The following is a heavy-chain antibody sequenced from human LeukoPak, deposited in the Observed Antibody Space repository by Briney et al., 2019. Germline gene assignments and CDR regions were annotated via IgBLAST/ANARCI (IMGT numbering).Heavy chain of an antibody. D-gene: IGHD2-2*01. J-gene: IGHJ4*02. V-gene: IGHV4-59*01. Sequence: SETLSLTCTVSGGSISSYYWSWIRQPPGKGLEWIGYIYYSGSTNYNPSLKSRVTISVDTSKNQFSLKLSSVTAADTAVYYCARAIGFRGSTRYYFDYWGQGTLVTVSS. CDR2: IYYSGST. CDR3: ARAIGFRGSTRYYFDY. CDR1: GGSISSYY.